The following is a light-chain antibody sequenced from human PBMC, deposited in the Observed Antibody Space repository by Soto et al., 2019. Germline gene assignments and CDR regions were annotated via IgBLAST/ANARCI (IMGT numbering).Light chain of an antibody. CDR1: QNIYNN. CDR3: QQYNNWPLT. Sequence: EIVMMQSPATLSVSPGERATLSCRADQNIYNNLAWYQQKPGQAPRLLIYHASSRATGIPARFSGSGSGTDFTLTITSLQSEDFAVYYCQQYNNWPLTFGGGTKVEIK. V-gene: IGKV3-15*01. CDR2: HAS. J-gene: IGKJ4*01.